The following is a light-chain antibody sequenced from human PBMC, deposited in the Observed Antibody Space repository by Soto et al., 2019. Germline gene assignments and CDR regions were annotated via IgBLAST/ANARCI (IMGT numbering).Light chain of an antibody. V-gene: IGKV3-11*01. CDR2: DAS. CDR3: QQRANWPLT. J-gene: IGKJ4*01. Sequence: EIVLTQSPATLSLSPGERATLSCRASQSISSYLIWYQQKPGQAPRLLIYDASSRATAIPARFSGSGSGTDFTLTISHLEPEDFAVYYCQQRANWPLTFGGGTNVEI. CDR1: QSISSY.